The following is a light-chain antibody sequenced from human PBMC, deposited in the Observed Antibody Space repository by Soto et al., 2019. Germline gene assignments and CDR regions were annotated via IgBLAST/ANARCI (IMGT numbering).Light chain of an antibody. CDR3: LQYDRLPYT. CDR2: DAF. J-gene: IGKJ2*01. CDR1: QDINNF. Sequence: DIQMTQSPSSLSASVGDRVLITCQASQDINNFLNWYQHKPGKAPKLLIYDAFKLEGGVPSRFSGSASGSGSGTKFIFIINDLQPEDIATYYCLQYDRLPYTFGQGNKLEIK. V-gene: IGKV1-33*01.